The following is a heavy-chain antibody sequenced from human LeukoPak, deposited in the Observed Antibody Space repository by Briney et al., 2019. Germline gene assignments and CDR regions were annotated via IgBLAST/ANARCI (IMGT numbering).Heavy chain of an antibody. D-gene: IGHD6-19*01. J-gene: IGHJ5*02. CDR1: GFMFSSYG. CDR2: ISSSSNTI. V-gene: IGHV3-48*04. CDR3: ARAGTPRAVAGTWFDP. Sequence: GGSLRLSCAASGFMFSSYGMNWVRQAPGKRPEWLSYISSSSNTIYYADSVKGRFTISRDNAKNSLYLQMNSLRAEDTAVYYCARAGTPRAVAGTWFDPWGQGTLVTVSS.